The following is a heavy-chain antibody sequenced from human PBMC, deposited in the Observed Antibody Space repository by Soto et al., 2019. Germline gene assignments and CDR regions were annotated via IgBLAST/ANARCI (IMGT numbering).Heavy chain of an antibody. CDR3: ARDPYEYRSGYYYYDMEV. V-gene: IGHV4-61*01. D-gene: IGHD3-3*01. J-gene: IGHJ6*02. CDR2: IYSAGST. CDR1: GGSVRSETQY. Sequence: PWETLSLTCAVSGGSVRSETQYWSWLRQTPGMGLEWMGYIYSAGSTNNNPSLKGRVTMSVDTSRDQVSLRLRSVTRADTAVYYCARDPYEYRSGYYYYDMEVWGQGTKVTVSS.